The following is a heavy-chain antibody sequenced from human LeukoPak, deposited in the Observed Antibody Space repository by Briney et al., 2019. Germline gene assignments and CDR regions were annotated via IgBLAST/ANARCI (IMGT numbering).Heavy chain of an antibody. CDR2: MSDSGGST. CDR3: ARDLPPMGYYGMDV. J-gene: IGHJ6*02. V-gene: IGHV3-23*01. Sequence: GGSLRLSCAVSGITLSNYGMTWVRQAPGKGLEWVAGMSDSGGSTKYADSVKGRFTISRDNPKNTLYLQMNSLRAEDTAVYYCARDLPPMGYYGMDVWGQGTTVTVSS. D-gene: IGHD5-24*01. CDR1: GITLSNYG.